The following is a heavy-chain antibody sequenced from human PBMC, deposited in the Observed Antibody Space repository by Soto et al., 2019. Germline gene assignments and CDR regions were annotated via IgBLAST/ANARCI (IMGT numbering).Heavy chain of an antibody. CDR2: IYPGDSDT. CDR3: ARRLGYCISTSCYAHYGMDV. J-gene: IGHJ6*02. Sequence: GESLKICCKGSGYSFTSYWIGWVRQMPGKGLEWMGIIYPGDSDTRYSPSFQGQVTISADKSISTAYLQWSSLKASDTAMYYWARRLGYCISTSCYAHYGMDVWGQGTTVTVSS. CDR1: GYSFTSYW. D-gene: IGHD2-2*01. V-gene: IGHV5-51*01.